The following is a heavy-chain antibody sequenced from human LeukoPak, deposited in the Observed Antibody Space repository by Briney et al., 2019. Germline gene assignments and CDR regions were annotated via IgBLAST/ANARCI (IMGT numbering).Heavy chain of an antibody. V-gene: IGHV3-23*01. D-gene: IGHD3-3*02. CDR1: GFTFSHFA. CDR2: INYNGDDT. Sequence: GGSLRLSCAASGFTFSHFAMNWIRHVPGKGLEWVSFINYNGDDTNYADSVKGRFTISRDNSKNTLYLQMTSLRAEDTGTYYCAKDIRACCWGQGTQVTVSS. J-gene: IGHJ4*02. CDR3: AKDIRACC.